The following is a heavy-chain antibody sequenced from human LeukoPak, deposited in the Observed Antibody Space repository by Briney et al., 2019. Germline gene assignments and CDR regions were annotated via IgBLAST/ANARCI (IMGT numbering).Heavy chain of an antibody. D-gene: IGHD1-14*01. CDR1: EYSFTNYW. CDR2: IYPGDSTT. CDR3: ARTSNGATSWVD. V-gene: IGHV5-51*01. J-gene: IGHJ4*02. Sequence: GESLKISCKGSEYSFTNYWIGWVRQMPGKGLEWMGIIYPGDSTTKYSPSFQGQVTISADMSISTAYLQWSSLKASDTAVYYCARTSNGATSWVDWGQGTLVTVSS.